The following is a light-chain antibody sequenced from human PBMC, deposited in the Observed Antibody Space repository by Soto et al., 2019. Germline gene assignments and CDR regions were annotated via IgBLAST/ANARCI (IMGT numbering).Light chain of an antibody. Sequence: QSALTQPPSVSGSPGQSVTISCTGTSSDVGSYNRVSWYQQPPGTAPKLMIYEVSNRPSGVPDRFSGSKSGNTASLTISGLQAEDEAHYYCSSYTGSSVIFGGGTKLTVL. CDR1: SSDVGSYNR. CDR3: SSYTGSSVI. CDR2: EVS. J-gene: IGLJ2*01. V-gene: IGLV2-18*02.